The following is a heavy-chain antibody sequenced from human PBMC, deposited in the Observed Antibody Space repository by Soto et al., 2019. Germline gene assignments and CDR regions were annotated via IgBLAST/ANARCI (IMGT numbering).Heavy chain of an antibody. V-gene: IGHV3-33*01. J-gene: IGHJ5*02. CDR2: IWYDGTAT. Sequence: QVQLVESGGGVVQPGRSLTLSCVASGFTLSNYGMHWVRQAPGKGLEWVAVIWYDGTATYSADSVKGRFSISRDNAKNKLFLQPSSLRAEDTAVYYCARNVVSSGSSRWFDTWGQGTLVTVSS. CDR1: GFTLSNYG. D-gene: IGHD2-21*01. CDR3: ARNVVSSGSSRWFDT.